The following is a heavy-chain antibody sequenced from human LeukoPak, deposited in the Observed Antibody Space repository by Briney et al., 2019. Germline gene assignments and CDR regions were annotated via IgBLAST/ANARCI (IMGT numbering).Heavy chain of an antibody. CDR2: ISYDGSNQ. CDR3: AKDRGTGWYNTFDY. Sequence: GGSLRLSCAPSGFTFSSSGMHWVRQAPGKGLEWVAVISYDGSNQYYADSVKGRFTISRDNSKNTLYLQMNSLRGEDTAVYYCAKDRGTGWYNTFDYWGQGTLVTVSS. V-gene: IGHV3-30*18. CDR1: GFTFSSSG. J-gene: IGHJ4*02. D-gene: IGHD6-19*01.